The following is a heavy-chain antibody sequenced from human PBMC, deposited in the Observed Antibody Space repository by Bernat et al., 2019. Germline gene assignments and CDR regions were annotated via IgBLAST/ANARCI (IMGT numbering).Heavy chain of an antibody. CDR2: INPNSGGT. Sequence: QVQLVQSGAEVKKPGASVKVSCKASGYTFTGYYMHWVRQAPGQGLEWMGWINPNSGGTNYAQKFQGRVTMTRDTSISTAYMELSRLRSDDTAVYYCARESEMATTVGWFDPWGQGTLVTASS. CDR3: ARESEMATTVGWFDP. CDR1: GYTFTGYY. V-gene: IGHV1-2*02. J-gene: IGHJ5*02. D-gene: IGHD5-24*01.